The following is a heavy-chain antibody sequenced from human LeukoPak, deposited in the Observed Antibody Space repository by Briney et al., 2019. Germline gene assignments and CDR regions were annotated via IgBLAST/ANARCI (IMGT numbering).Heavy chain of an antibody. CDR1: GFIFDTHT. D-gene: IGHD3-16*01. Sequence: PGGSLRLSCTASGFIFDTHTLTWVRQAPGKGLEWVASINHNGNVNYYVDSVKGRFTISRDNAKNSLYLQMSNLRAEDTAVYFCARGGGLDVWGQGATVTVSS. CDR2: INHNGNVN. V-gene: IGHV3-7*03. CDR3: ARGGGLDV. J-gene: IGHJ6*02.